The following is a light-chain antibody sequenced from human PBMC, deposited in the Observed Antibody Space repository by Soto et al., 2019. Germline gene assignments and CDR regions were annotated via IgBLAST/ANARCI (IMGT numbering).Light chain of an antibody. Sequence: EIVLTQSPGTLSLSPGERATLSCRASHTVVSNYFAWYQQMPGQSPRLLIYGASNRATGIPDRFSGSWSGTKFTLTISRLEPEDFAVYYCQQYGSSISYTFGQWTRREIK. CDR3: QQYGSSISYT. J-gene: IGKJ2*01. CDR2: GAS. CDR1: HTVVSNY. V-gene: IGKV3-20*01.